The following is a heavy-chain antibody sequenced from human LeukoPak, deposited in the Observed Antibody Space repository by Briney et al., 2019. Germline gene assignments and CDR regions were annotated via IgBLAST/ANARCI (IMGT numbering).Heavy chain of an antibody. V-gene: IGHV4-38-2*01. CDR3: ARVQSFCGGDCYGAFDI. CDR2: IYHSGST. Sequence: SETQSLTCAVSGYSISSGYYWGWIRQPPGKGLEWIGSIYHSGSTYYNPSLKSRVTMSVDTSKYQFSLKLSSVTAADTAMYYCARVQSFCGGDCYGAFDIWGQGTMVTVSS. J-gene: IGHJ3*02. CDR1: GYSISSGYY. D-gene: IGHD2-21*01.